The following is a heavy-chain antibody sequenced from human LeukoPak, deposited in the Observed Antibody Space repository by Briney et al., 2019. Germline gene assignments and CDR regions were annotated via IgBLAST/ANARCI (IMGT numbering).Heavy chain of an antibody. D-gene: IGHD3-10*01. CDR2: ISGSGGST. Sequence: PGGSLRLSCAASGFTFSSYAMSWVRQAPGKGLEWVSAISGSGGSTYYADSVKGRFTISRDNSKNTLYLQMNSLRAEDTAVYYCAKNRFRQYYYGSGSYYNVDHFDYWGQGTLVTVSS. CDR3: AKNRFRQYYYGSGSYYNVDHFDY. V-gene: IGHV3-23*01. J-gene: IGHJ4*02. CDR1: GFTFSSYA.